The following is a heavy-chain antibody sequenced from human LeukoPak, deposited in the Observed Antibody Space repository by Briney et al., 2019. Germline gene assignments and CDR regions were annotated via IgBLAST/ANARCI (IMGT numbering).Heavy chain of an antibody. D-gene: IGHD1-1*01. CDR2: ISSRSSTI. CDR1: GFTFSSYS. CDR3: ARDPTWKEGH. Sequence: GSLRLSCVASGFTFSSYSMSWVRQAPGKGLEWVSYISSRSSTIYYADSVTGRFTISRDNAKNSLYLQMNSLRAEDTAVYYCARDPTWKEGHWGQGTLVTVSS. J-gene: IGHJ4*02. V-gene: IGHV3-48*01.